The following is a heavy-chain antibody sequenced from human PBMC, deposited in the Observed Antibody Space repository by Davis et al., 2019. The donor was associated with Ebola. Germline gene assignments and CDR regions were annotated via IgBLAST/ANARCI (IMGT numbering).Heavy chain of an antibody. V-gene: IGHV1-69*13. CDR3: ARNYDFWSGYYYGMDV. J-gene: IGHJ6*02. CDR2: IIPIFGTA. Sequence: SVKVSCKASGGTFSSYAISWVRQAPGQGLEWMGGIIPIFGTANYAQKFQGRVTITADESTSTAYMELSSLRSKDTAVYYCARNYDFWSGYYYGMDVWGQGTTVTVSS. D-gene: IGHD3-3*01. CDR1: GGTFSSYA.